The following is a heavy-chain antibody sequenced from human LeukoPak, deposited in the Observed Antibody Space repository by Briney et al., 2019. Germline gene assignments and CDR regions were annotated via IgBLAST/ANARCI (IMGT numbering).Heavy chain of an antibody. CDR3: ARGSAAAGTRAFDY. J-gene: IGHJ4*02. V-gene: IGHV3-30*15. D-gene: IGHD6-13*01. CDR2: ISYDGSNK. CDR1: GFTFSSYA. Sequence: PGRSLRLSCAASGFTFSSYAMHWVRQAPGKGLEWVAVISYDGSNKYYADSVKGRFTISRDNSKNTLYLQMSSLRAEDTAVYYCARGSAAAGTRAFDYWGQGTLVTVSS.